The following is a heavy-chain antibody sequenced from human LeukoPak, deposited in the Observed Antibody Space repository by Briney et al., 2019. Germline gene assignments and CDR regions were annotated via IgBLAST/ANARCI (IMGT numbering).Heavy chain of an antibody. D-gene: IGHD2-8*02. CDR2: IIPIFGTP. J-gene: IGHJ6*03. CDR1: GGTFNNYA. CDR3: AREVLESYYIDV. Sequence: ASVKVSCKASGGTFNNYAFCWVRQAPGQGLEWMGGIIPIFGTPSYAQKFQGRVTITTDESTSTAYMELSSLRSEDTAVYYCAREVLESYYIDVWGKGTTVTVSS. V-gene: IGHV1-69*05.